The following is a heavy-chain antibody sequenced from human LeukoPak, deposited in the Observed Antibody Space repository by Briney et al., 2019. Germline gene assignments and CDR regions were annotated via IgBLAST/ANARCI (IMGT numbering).Heavy chain of an antibody. CDR2: IYTSGST. V-gene: IGHV4-61*02. CDR1: GGSISSASYY. J-gene: IGHJ6*03. CDR3: AREVNNYYYMDV. D-gene: IGHD4-23*01. Sequence: SETLSLTCTVSGGSISSASYYWSWIRQPAGKGLEWIGRIYTSGSTNYNPSLKSRGTISVDTSKNQFSLKLSSVTAADTAVYYCAREVNNYYYMDVWGKGTTVTMSS.